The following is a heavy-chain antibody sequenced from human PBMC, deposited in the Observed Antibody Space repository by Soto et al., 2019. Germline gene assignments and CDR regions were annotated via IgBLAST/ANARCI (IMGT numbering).Heavy chain of an antibody. Sequence: QVQLQESGPGLVKPSETLSFTCTVSGGSISSYYWSWIRQPPGKGLEWIGYIYYSGGTNYNPSLKSRATIPVDTSKNQSSRKLSSVTAAATAVYYCARGSSGYSSSSYRYWGQGTLVTVSS. CDR3: ARGSSGYSSSSYRY. D-gene: IGHD6-13*01. CDR1: GGSISSYY. J-gene: IGHJ4*02. CDR2: IYYSGGT. V-gene: IGHV4-59*08.